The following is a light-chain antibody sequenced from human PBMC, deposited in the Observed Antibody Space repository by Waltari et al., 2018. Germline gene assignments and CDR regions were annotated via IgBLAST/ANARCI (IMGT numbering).Light chain of an antibody. CDR1: QSITTY. CDR3: QETYGPSLT. CDR2: AAS. V-gene: IGKV1-39*01. Sequence: DIRVTQSPSSLSASVGDTVPIACRASQSITTYLNWYQQTPGEAPKLLIYAASSLQSGVPSRFSGSRSGTDFTLTISSLQPEDFATYYCQETYGPSLTFGGGTKVESK. J-gene: IGKJ4*01.